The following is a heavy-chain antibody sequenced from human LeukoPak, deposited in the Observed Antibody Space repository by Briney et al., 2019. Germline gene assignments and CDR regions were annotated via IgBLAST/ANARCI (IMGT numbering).Heavy chain of an antibody. Sequence: PSETLSLTCTVSGGSISSYYWSWIRQPPGKGLEWIGYIYYSGSTNYNPSLKSRVTISVDTSKHQFSLKLSSVTAADTAVYYCARDTRQWLAGYYYYGMDVWGQGTTVTVSS. J-gene: IGHJ6*02. V-gene: IGHV4-59*01. CDR2: IYYSGST. CDR3: ARDTRQWLAGYYYYGMDV. D-gene: IGHD6-19*01. CDR1: GGSISSYY.